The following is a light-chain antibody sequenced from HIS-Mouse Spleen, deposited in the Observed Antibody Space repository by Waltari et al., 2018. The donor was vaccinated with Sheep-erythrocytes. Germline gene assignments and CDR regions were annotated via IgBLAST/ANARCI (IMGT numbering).Light chain of an antibody. V-gene: IGLV2-11*01. CDR1: SSDVGGFNY. CDR3: CSYAGSSTPWV. J-gene: IGLJ3*02. Sequence: QSALTQPRSVSGSPGQSVTLSCTGTSSDVGGFNYVSLYQQHPGKAPKLMIYDVSKRPSGVPDRFSGSKSGNTASLTISGLQAEDEADYYCCSYAGSSTPWVFGGGTKLTVL. CDR2: DVS.